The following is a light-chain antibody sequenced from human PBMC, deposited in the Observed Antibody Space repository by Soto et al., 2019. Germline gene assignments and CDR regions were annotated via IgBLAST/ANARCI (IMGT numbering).Light chain of an antibody. V-gene: IGKV3-15*01. Sequence: EMIWTQSPATLSVSPGGRATLSCRASQSLTNNLDWYQQKPGQAPRLLIYAASTRATGIPARFSGSGSGTDFTLTISSLQSEDFAVYHCQHRGTFGQGTKVEIK. CDR3: QHRGT. J-gene: IGKJ1*01. CDR1: QSLTNN. CDR2: AAS.